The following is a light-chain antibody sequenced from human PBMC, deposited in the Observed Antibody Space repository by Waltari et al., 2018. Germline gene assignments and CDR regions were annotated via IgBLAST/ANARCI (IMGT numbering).Light chain of an antibody. CDR2: TDS. CDR3: QSAHSNGSDVV. V-gene: IGLV3-25*03. J-gene: IGLJ2*01. Sequence: SYELTQPPSVSVSPGQTARITCSGDAVSTQFGYWYQQKSGRAPVLMIYTDSGRPSGIPERFSGSSSGTTVTLTISAVQPEDEADYYCQSAHSNGSDVVFGGGTKLTVL. CDR1: AVSTQF.